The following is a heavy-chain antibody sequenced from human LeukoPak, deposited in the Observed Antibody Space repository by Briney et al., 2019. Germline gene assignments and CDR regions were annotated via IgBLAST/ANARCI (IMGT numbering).Heavy chain of an antibody. CDR3: VRGGHDHGNLQY. D-gene: IGHD5-12*01. V-gene: IGHV3-20*04. CDR1: GFIFDDYG. CDR2: ISWNGDST. J-gene: IGHJ4*02. Sequence: PGGSLRLSCAASGFIFDDYGMSWVRQVPGKGLEWVSGISWNGDSTDYTDSVEGRFTISRDNAKNSLYLQMNSLRPEDTALYYCVRGGHDHGNLQYWGQGTLVTVSS.